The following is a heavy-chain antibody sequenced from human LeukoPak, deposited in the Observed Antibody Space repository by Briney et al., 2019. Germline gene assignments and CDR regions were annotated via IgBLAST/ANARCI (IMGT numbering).Heavy chain of an antibody. D-gene: IGHD1-26*01. V-gene: IGHV4-39*07. CDR3: ARDYKVLNGFVPREVGATGGWFDP. CDR2: IYYSRNP. J-gene: IGHJ5*02. CDR1: GGSVSSSSYY. Sequence: PSETLSLTCTVSGGSVSSSSYYWGWIRQPPGKGLEWIGTIYYSRNPYYNPSLKSRVTISVDTSKDQFSLKLSSVTAADTAVYYCARDYKVLNGFVPREVGATGGWFDPWGQGTLVTVSS.